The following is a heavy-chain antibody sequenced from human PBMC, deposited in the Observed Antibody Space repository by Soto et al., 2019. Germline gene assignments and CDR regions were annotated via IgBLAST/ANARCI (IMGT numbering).Heavy chain of an antibody. V-gene: IGHV3-48*03. J-gene: IGHJ3*02. CDR1: GFTFSSYE. CDR2: ISSSGSTI. CDR3: ARDIAYYYDSSGYYPNDAFDI. Sequence: LRLSCAASGFTFSSYEMNWVRQAPGKGLEWVPYISSSGSTIYYADSVKGRFTISRDNAKNSLYLQMNSLRAEDTAVYYCARDIAYYYDSSGYYPNDAFDIWGQGTMVTVSS. D-gene: IGHD3-22*01.